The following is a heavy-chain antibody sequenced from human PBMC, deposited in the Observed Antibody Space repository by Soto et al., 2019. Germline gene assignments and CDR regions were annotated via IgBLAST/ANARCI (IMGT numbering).Heavy chain of an antibody. CDR2: IYHSGST. D-gene: IGHD6-6*01. CDR3: ARDSGYSSSSRAFDI. Sequence: SETLSLTCAVSGGSISSGGYSWSWIRQPPGKGLEWIGYIYHSGSTNYNPSLKSRVTMSVDTSKNQFSLKLSSVTAADTAVYYCARDSGYSSSSRAFDIWGQGTMVTVSS. CDR1: GGSISSGGYS. V-gene: IGHV4-30-2*01. J-gene: IGHJ3*02.